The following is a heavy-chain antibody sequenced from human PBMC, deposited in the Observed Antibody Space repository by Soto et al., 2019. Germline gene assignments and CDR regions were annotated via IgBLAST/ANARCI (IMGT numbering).Heavy chain of an antibody. CDR3: ARDFYGFLPVYYNDH. J-gene: IGHJ4*02. CDR1: GFPFSSYW. Sequence: EVQLVESGGDSVQPGGSLRLSCAASGFPFSSYWMHWVRHTPGKGLEWVSRISGDGTTIYYADSVTGRFTVSRDNAKNTLSLKVRGLGAEHTAVYYCARDFYGFLPVYYNDHGGRGPLVPVPS. D-gene: IGHD3-9*01. V-gene: IGHV3-74*01. CDR2: ISGDGTTI.